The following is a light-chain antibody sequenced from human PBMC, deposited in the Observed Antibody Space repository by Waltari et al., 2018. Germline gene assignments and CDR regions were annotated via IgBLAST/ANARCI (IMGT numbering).Light chain of an antibody. CDR3: QQYNNWPPGDT. J-gene: IGKJ2*01. CDR1: QSVSSN. Sequence: EIVMTQSPATLSVSSGERATLSCRASQSVSSNLAWYQQKHGQAPRLLNNGASTRETGIPARISSSGSATEFTLTISSLQSEDFAVYYCQQYNNWPPGDTFYQGTKLESK. CDR2: GAS. V-gene: IGKV3-15*01.